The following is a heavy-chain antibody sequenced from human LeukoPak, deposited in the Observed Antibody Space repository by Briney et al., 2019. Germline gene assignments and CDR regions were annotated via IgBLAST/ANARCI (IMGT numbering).Heavy chain of an antibody. J-gene: IGHJ3*01. CDR1: GFTFREYS. V-gene: IGHV3-23*01. CDR2: INGNTLKT. Sequence: PGGSLRLSCAASGFTFREYSMSWVRQAPGKGLEWISAINGNTLKTHYADSVQGRFSVSRDNSINTLYLQMDRLRAEDTALYYCAKRGEVYSKQRSYGDSFDVGGQGTMVTVSS. CDR3: AKRGEVYSKQRSYGDSFDV. D-gene: IGHD3-10*01.